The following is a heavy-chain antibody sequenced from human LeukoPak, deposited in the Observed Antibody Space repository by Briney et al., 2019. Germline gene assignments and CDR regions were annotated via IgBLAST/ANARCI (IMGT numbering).Heavy chain of an antibody. D-gene: IGHD2-2*01. CDR2: IKEDGSEK. CDR3: ARDYQPPDNYYFYMDV. V-gene: IGHV3-7*01. J-gene: IGHJ6*03. Sequence: PGGSLRLSCEVSGFTFSSYWMSWVRQAPGKGLECVANIKEDGSEKSYLDSVKGRFFISRDNAKNSLFMQMNSLRADDTAVYYCARDYQPPDNYYFYMDVWGKGTTVTVSS. CDR1: GFTFSSYW.